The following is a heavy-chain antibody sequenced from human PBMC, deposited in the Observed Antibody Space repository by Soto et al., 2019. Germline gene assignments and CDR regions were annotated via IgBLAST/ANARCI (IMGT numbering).Heavy chain of an antibody. J-gene: IGHJ4*01. V-gene: IGHV3-23*01. CDR3: AERLDISTSYSFAS. Sequence: GGSLRLPCAASGFTFSSYTMNWVRQAPGKGLEWVSAVTHSGGTTYYADSVKGRFTISRDNSRNTLSLQMNSLGVDDTAIYYCAERLDISTSYSFASWAHGTLVTVSS. D-gene: IGHD1-1*01. CDR1: GFTFSSYT. CDR2: VTHSGGTT.